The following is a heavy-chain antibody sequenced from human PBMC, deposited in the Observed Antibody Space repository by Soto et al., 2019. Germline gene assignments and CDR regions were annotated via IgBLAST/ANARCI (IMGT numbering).Heavy chain of an antibody. Sequence: QVQLVQSGAEVKKPGSSVKVSCTASGGTFSSYAISWVRQAPGQGLEWMGGIIPIFGTANYAQKFQGRVTITADESTSTAYMELSSLRSEDTAVYYCARGTSMVRGVIPDYYGMDVWGQGTTVTVSS. D-gene: IGHD3-10*01. V-gene: IGHV1-69*01. CDR3: ARGTSMVRGVIPDYYGMDV. CDR2: IIPIFGTA. J-gene: IGHJ6*02. CDR1: GGTFSSYA.